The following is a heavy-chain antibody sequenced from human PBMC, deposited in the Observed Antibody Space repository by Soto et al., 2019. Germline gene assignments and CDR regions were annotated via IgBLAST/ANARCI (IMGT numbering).Heavy chain of an antibody. Sequence: PGGSLRLSCAASGFTFSIYSMNWVRHAPGKGLEWVSYISSSSSTIYYADSVKGRFTISRDNAKNSLYLQMNSLRDEDTAVYYCARDPGILELRHFDYWGQGTLVTVSS. D-gene: IGHD1-7*01. CDR2: ISSSSSTI. V-gene: IGHV3-48*02. J-gene: IGHJ4*02. CDR3: ARDPGILELRHFDY. CDR1: GFTFSIYS.